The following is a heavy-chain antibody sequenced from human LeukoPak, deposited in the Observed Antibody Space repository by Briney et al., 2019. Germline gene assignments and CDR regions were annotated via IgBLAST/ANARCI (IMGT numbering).Heavy chain of an antibody. CDR2: ISSSSSTI. V-gene: IGHV3-48*01. CDR3: ARDYYDSSLGY. J-gene: IGHJ4*02. CDR1: GFTFSSYS. Sequence: PGGSLRLSCSASGFTFSSYSMNWVRQAPGKGLEWVSYISSSSSTIYYADSVKGRFTISRDNAKNSLYLQMNSLRAEDTAVYYCARDYYDSSLGYWGQGTLVTVSS. D-gene: IGHD3-22*01.